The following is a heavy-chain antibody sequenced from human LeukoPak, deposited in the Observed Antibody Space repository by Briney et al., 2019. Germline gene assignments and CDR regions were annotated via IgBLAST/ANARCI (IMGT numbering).Heavy chain of an antibody. Sequence: TLSLTCTVSGGSISSGGYCWSWIRQHPGKGLEWIGYIYYSGSTYYNPSLKSRVTISVDTSKNQFSLKLSSVTAADTAVYYCARGSQRRYFQHWGQGTLVTVSS. D-gene: IGHD6-25*01. J-gene: IGHJ1*01. CDR1: GGSISSGGYC. CDR3: ARGSQRRYFQH. V-gene: IGHV4-31*03. CDR2: IYYSGST.